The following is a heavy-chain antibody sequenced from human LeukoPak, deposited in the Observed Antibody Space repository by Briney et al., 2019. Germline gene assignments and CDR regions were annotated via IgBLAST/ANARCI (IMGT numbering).Heavy chain of an antibody. V-gene: IGHV1-2*02. D-gene: IGHD3-9*01. CDR2: INPNSGGT. CDR1: GYTFTGYY. J-gene: IGHJ4*02. CDR3: ARDLGAEQSYDILTGYYKPYYFDY. Sequence: ASVKVSCKASGYTFTGYYMHWVRQAPGEGLGWRGWINPNSGGTNYAQKFQGRVTMTRDTSISTAYMELSRLRSVDTAVYYCARDLGAEQSYDILTGYYKPYYFDYWGQGTPVTVSS.